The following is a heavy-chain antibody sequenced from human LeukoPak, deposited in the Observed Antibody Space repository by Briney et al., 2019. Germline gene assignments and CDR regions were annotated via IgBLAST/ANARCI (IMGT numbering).Heavy chain of an antibody. Sequence: GSLRLSCAASGFTFSSYGMSWVRQAPGKGLEWVSAISGSGGSTYYADSVKGRFTISRDNSKNTLYLQMNSLRGEDTALYYCARGGLIQRHAFDIWGQGTMVTVSS. D-gene: IGHD1-1*01. CDR3: ARGGLIQRHAFDI. J-gene: IGHJ3*02. CDR1: GFTFSSYG. CDR2: ISGSGGST. V-gene: IGHV3-23*01.